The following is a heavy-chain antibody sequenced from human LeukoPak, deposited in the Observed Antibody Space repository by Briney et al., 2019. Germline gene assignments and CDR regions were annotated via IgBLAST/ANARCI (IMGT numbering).Heavy chain of an antibody. Sequence: SVKVSCKASGGTFSSYAISWVRQAPGQGLEWMGRIIPIPGIANYAQKFQGRVTITADKSTSTAYMELSSLRSEDTAVYYSAMGGMTTVTTVDYWGQGTLVTVSS. CDR3: AMGGMTTVTTVDY. J-gene: IGHJ4*02. CDR2: IIPIPGIA. D-gene: IGHD4-17*01. V-gene: IGHV1-69*04. CDR1: GGTFSSYA.